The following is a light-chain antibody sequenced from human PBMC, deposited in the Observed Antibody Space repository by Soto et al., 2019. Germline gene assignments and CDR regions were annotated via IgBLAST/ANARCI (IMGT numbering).Light chain of an antibody. CDR3: QQYDTWPPT. J-gene: IGKJ4*01. V-gene: IGKV3-15*01. Sequence: EIVMTQSPATLSVSPGERATLSCRASQSVSSNLAWYQQKPGRAPRLLIYGASTRATGKPARFSGSGSGTEFTLTISSLQSEDFAVYYCQQYDTWPPTFGGGTKVDIK. CDR1: QSVSSN. CDR2: GAS.